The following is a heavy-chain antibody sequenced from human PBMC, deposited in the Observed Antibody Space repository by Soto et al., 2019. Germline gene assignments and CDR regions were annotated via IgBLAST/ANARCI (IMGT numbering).Heavy chain of an antibody. D-gene: IGHD3-22*01. CDR2: ISAYNGNT. V-gene: IGHV1-18*04. Sequence: ASVKVSCKVSGYTFTSYGISWVRQAPGQGLEWMGWISAYNGNTNYAQKLQGRVTMTTDTSTSTAYMELRSLRSDDTAVYYCALTYYYDSSGYYRPGAFDIWGQGTMVTVSS. J-gene: IGHJ3*02. CDR3: ALTYYYDSSGYYRPGAFDI. CDR1: GYTFTSYG.